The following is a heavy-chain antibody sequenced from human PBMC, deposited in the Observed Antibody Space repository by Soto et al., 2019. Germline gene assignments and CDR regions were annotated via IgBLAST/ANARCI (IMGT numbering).Heavy chain of an antibody. CDR1: GGSFSGYY. J-gene: IGHJ1*01. CDR2: INHSGST. Sequence: SETLSLTCAVYGGSFSGYYWSWIRQPPGKGLEWIGEINHSGSTNYNPSLKSRVTISVDTSKNQFSLKLSSVTAADTAVYYCARPLGYCSGGSCQRTAEYFQHWGQGTLVTVSS. CDR3: ARPLGYCSGGSCQRTAEYFQH. D-gene: IGHD2-15*01. V-gene: IGHV4-34*01.